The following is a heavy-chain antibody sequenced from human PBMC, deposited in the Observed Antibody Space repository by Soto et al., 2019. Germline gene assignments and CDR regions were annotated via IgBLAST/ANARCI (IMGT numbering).Heavy chain of an antibody. D-gene: IGHD3-22*01. V-gene: IGHV1-69*13. CDR3: ARGVYYDSRGYYFFF. Sequence: ASVKVSCKASGGTFSRYALSWVRQAPGQGPEWMGGIVPMFGTANYAQKFQGRVTITADESTNTAYMQLSSLRSEDTAVYYCARGVYYDSRGYYFFFWGQGTLVTVSS. CDR1: GGTFSRYA. CDR2: IVPMFGTA. J-gene: IGHJ4*02.